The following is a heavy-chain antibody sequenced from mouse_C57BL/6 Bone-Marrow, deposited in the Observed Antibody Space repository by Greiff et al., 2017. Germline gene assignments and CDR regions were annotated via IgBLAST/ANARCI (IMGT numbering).Heavy chain of an antibody. Sequence: EVQLQQSGAEFVKPGASVKLSCTASGFNIKDYYMPWVKQRPEQGLEWIGRIAPEDGETTSAQKLQGKATITADTSSNTAYLQRSSLTSEDTAVYYDASMTTVVAKGYFDVWGTGTTVTVSS. J-gene: IGHJ1*03. CDR1: GFNIKDYY. CDR3: ASMTTVVAKGYFDV. V-gene: IGHV14-2*01. D-gene: IGHD1-1*01. CDR2: IAPEDGET.